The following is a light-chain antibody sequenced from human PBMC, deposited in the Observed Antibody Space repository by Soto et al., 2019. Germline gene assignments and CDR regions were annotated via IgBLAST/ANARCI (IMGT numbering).Light chain of an antibody. Sequence: ENVLTQSPGTLSLSPGERATLSCRASQSVARNYLAWYQQEPGQAPRLLVYGPSTRATGLPDRFSGSGSGTDFTLTISRLEPEDFAVYYCHQYASSPQTFGQGTKVEVK. CDR3: HQYASSPQT. J-gene: IGKJ1*01. CDR2: GPS. CDR1: QSVARNY. V-gene: IGKV3-20*01.